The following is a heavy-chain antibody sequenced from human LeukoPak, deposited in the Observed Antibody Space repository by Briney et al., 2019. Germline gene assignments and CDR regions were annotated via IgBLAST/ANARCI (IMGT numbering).Heavy chain of an antibody. V-gene: IGHV4-39*07. CDR2: IYSNGNT. J-gene: IGHJ4*02. CDR3: ARSATVTTGYFDY. Sequence: SETLSLTCSVSGGSISSSGHYWGWIRQSPEKGLDWIGSIYSNGNTYYNPSVKSRVTISVDTSKNQFSLRLTSVTAAETAVYYCARSATVTTGYFDYWGQGALVTVSS. CDR1: GGSISSSGHY. D-gene: IGHD4-17*01.